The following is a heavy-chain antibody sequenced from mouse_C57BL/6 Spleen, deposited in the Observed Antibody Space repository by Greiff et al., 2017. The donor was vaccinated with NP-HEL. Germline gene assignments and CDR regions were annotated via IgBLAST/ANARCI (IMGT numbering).Heavy chain of an antibody. CDR2: INPNNGGT. V-gene: IGHV1-26*01. CDR3: ARGGGNSLFYGMDY. Sequence: EVQLQQSGPELVKPGASVKISCKASGYTFTDYYMNWVKQSHGKSLEWIGDINPNNGGTSYNQKFKGKATLTVDKHSSTAYMERRSLTSEDSAVYYCARGGGNSLFYGMDYWGQGTSVTVSS. CDR1: GYTFTDYY. D-gene: IGHD2-1*01. J-gene: IGHJ4*01.